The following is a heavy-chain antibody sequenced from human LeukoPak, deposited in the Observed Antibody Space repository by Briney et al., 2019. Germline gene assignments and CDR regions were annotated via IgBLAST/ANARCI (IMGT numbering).Heavy chain of an antibody. CDR2: IKQDGTSK. V-gene: IGHV3-7*05. D-gene: IGHD2-8*01. CDR3: VKGVGLQTDYYYYMDV. Sequence: PGGSLRLSCAASGFTFSRSWMGWVRQAPGKGLEWVANIKQDGTSKYYVDSVMGRFTISRDNAENSVYLQMSSLRPEDTALYYCVKGVGLQTDYYYYMDVWGKGTTVTVSS. CDR1: GFTFSRSW. J-gene: IGHJ6*03.